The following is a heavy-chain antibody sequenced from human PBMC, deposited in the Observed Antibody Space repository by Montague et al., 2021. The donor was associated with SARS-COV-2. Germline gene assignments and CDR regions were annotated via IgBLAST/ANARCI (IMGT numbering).Heavy chain of an antibody. CDR3: ARVPPDYYDSSGYYSGAFDI. CDR2: IYTSGNT. CDR1: GGSISSGSYY. J-gene: IGHJ3*02. D-gene: IGHD3-22*01. Sequence: TLSLTCTVSGGSISSGSYYWSWIRQPAGKGLEWIGRIYTSGNTNYNPSLKSRVTISVDTSKNQFSLKLSSVTAADTAVYYCARVPPDYYDSSGYYSGAFDIWGQGTMVTVSS. V-gene: IGHV4-61*02.